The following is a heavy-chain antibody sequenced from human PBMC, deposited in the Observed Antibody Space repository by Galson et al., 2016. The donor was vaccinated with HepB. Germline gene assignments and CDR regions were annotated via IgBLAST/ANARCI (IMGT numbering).Heavy chain of an antibody. CDR2: INPGDSDI. Sequence: QSGAEVKKPGESLKISCKGSGYSFTTYWIGWVRQKPGKGLEWVAIINPGDSDIRYSPSFQGQVTISSDKSISTADLQWSSLKASDTAIYYCARVRSEMATIAPGLVDDCGQGTLVTASS. D-gene: IGHD5-24*01. J-gene: IGHJ4*02. CDR3: ARVRSEMATIAPGLVDD. CDR1: GYSFTTYW. V-gene: IGHV5-51*01.